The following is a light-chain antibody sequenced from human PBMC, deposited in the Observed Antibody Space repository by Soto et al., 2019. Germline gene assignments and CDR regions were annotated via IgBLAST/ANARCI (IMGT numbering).Light chain of an antibody. Sequence: QTVVTQEPSFSVSPGGTVTLTCGLSSGSVSTSYYPGWYQQTPGQAPRTLIYDTNGRSSGVPDRFSGSILGTKAALTITGAQADDESDYYCVLFMGSGTWVFGGGTKLTVL. CDR3: VLFMGSGTWV. J-gene: IGLJ2*01. V-gene: IGLV8-61*01. CDR1: SGSVSTSYY. CDR2: DTN.